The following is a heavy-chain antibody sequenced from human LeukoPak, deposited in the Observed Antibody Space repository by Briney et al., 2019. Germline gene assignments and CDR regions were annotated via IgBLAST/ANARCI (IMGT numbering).Heavy chain of an antibody. CDR3: ARDRSNGDYAFDY. CDR2: ISSYSSYI. J-gene: IGHJ4*02. D-gene: IGHD4-17*01. Sequence: GGSPRLSCAASESTFSSYDMNSVRQAPGKGLEWVSSISSYSSYIYYADSVKGRFTISRDNAKNSLYLQMNSLRAEDTAVYYCARDRSNGDYAFDYWGQGALVTVSS. CDR1: ESTFSSYD. V-gene: IGHV3-21*01.